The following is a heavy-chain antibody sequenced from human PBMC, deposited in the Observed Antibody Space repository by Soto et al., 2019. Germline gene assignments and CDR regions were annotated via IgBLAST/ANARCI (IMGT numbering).Heavy chain of an antibody. CDR2: ISSSSSYI. CDR3: ARDPTTGTTGGFDY. J-gene: IGHJ4*02. V-gene: IGHV3-21*01. D-gene: IGHD1-1*01. CDR1: GFTFSSYS. Sequence: GSLRLSCAASGFTFSSYSMNWVRQAPGKGLEWVSSISSSSSYIYYADSVKGRFTISRDNAKNSLYLQMNSLRAEDTAVYYCARDPTTGTTGGFDYWGQGTPVTVSS.